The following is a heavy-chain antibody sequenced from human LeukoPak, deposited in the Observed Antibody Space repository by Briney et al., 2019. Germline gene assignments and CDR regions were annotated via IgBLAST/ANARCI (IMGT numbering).Heavy chain of an antibody. V-gene: IGHV4-59*12. D-gene: IGHD1-26*01. CDR2: IYYSGST. CDR3: ARGHEEWEVLQRAVHFDY. Sequence: PSETLSLTCTVSGGSISSYYWSWIRQPPGKGLEWIGYIYYSGSTNYNPSLKSRVTISVDTSKNQFSLKLSSVTAADTAVYFCARGHEEWEVLQRAVHFDYWGQGSLVTVSS. CDR1: GGSISSYY. J-gene: IGHJ4*02.